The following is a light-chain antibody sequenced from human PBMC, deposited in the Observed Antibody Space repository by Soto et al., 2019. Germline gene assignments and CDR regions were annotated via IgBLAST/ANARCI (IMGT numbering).Light chain of an antibody. CDR2: DVS. V-gene: IGLV2-14*01. CDR3: SSYTSSSTPH. J-gene: IGLJ1*01. CDR1: SSGVGGYNY. Sequence: QSALTQPASVSGSPGQSITISCTGTSSGVGGYNYVSWYQQHPGKAPKLMIYDVSNRPSGVSNRFSGSKSGNTSSLTISGIQAEDEADYYFSSYTSSSTPHFGTGTKLTVL.